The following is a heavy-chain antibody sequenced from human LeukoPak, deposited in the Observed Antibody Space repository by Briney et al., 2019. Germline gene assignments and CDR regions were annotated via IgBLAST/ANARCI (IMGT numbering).Heavy chain of an antibody. CDR2: IIPIFGTA. V-gene: IGHV1-69*05. CDR1: GGTFSSYA. Sequence: GSSVKVSCKASGGTFSSYAISWVRQAPGQGLEWMGGIIPIFGTANYAQKLQGRVTMTTDTSTSTAYMELRSLRSDDTAVYYCARESGSYYFDYWGQGTLVTVSS. D-gene: IGHD1-26*01. CDR3: ARESGSYYFDY. J-gene: IGHJ4*02.